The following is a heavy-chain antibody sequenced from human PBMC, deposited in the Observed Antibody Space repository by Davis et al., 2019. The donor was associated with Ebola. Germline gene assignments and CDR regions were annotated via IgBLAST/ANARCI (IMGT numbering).Heavy chain of an antibody. CDR1: GGSVRSSRHY. CDR2: LYYSGST. J-gene: IGHJ4*02. D-gene: IGHD4-17*01. V-gene: IGHV4-39*01. Sequence: MPSETLSLTCTVFGGSVRSSRHYWGWIRQPPGKGLEWIGSLYYSGSTYYNPSLKSRVSISVDTSKNQFSVTLTSVTAADTAMYYCVRSWDGDYHVDYWGQGTPVTVSS. CDR3: VRSWDGDYHVDY.